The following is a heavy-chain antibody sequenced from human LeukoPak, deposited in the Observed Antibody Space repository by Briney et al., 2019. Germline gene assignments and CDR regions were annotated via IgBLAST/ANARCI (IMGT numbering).Heavy chain of an antibody. V-gene: IGHV4-59*01. D-gene: IGHD3-10*01. CDR3: ARDPGGAFDI. J-gene: IGHJ3*02. CDR1: GGSISSYY. CDR2: IYHSGTT. Sequence: SETLSLTCTVSGGSISSYYWSWIRQPPGKGLEWIGYIYHSGTTNYNPSPKSRVTISVDMSKNQFSLKLSSVTAADTAVYYCARDPGGAFDIWGQGTMVTVSS.